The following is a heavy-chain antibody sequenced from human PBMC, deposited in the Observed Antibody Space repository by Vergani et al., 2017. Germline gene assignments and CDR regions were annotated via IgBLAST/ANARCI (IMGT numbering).Heavy chain of an antibody. CDR1: GFTFSSYS. V-gene: IGHV3-21*01. D-gene: IGHD3-10*01. Sequence: EVQLVESGGGLVKPGGSLRLSCAASGFTFSSYSMNWVRQAPGKGLEWVSSISSSSSNIYYENSVKGRFTISRDNAKNSLYLQMNSLRAEDTAVYYCAREGFGELGQGDAFDIWGQGTMVTVSS. CDR2: ISSSSSNI. J-gene: IGHJ3*02. CDR3: AREGFGELGQGDAFDI.